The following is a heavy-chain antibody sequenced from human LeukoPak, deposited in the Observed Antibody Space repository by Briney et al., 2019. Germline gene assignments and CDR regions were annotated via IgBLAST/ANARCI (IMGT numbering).Heavy chain of an antibody. CDR2: IRYDGSNK. CDR1: GFTFSSYA. J-gene: IGHJ4*02. D-gene: IGHD5-24*01. CDR3: AKDRRSFRDGYNGLDY. Sequence: GGSLRLSCAASGFTFSSYAMSWVRQAPGKGLEWVAFIRYDGSNKYYADSVKGRFTISRDNSKNTLYLQMNSLRAEDTAVYYCAKDRRSFRDGYNGLDYWGQGTLVTVSS. V-gene: IGHV3-30*02.